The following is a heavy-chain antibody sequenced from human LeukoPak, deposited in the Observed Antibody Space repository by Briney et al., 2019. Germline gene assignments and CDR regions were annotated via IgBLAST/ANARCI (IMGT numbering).Heavy chain of an antibody. D-gene: IGHD5-24*01. CDR1: GGSISRGGYY. V-gene: IGHV4-31*03. CDR2: IYYSGST. Sequence: SETLSLICTVSGGSISRGGYYWTWIRQHPGKGLEWIGYIYYSGSTYYNPSLKSRVTISVDTSKNQFSLRLSSVTAADTAVYYCARLRDGYNNLSPFDYWGQGTLVTVSS. CDR3: ARLRDGYNNLSPFDY. J-gene: IGHJ4*02.